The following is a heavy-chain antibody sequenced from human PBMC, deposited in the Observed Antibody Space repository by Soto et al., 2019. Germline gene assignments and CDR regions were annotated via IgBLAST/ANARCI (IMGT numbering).Heavy chain of an antibody. Sequence: PGGSLRLSCAASGFTFSDHYMDWVRQAPGKGQEWVGRTRKKANSYSTEYAASVEGRFTISRDDSSNSLYLQMNSLKTEDTAVYYCTRVVTRTNNYAFDVWGQGTMVTVSS. CDR1: GFTFSDHY. J-gene: IGHJ3*01. CDR2: TRKKANSYST. V-gene: IGHV3-72*01. CDR3: TRVVTRTNNYAFDV. D-gene: IGHD2-8*01.